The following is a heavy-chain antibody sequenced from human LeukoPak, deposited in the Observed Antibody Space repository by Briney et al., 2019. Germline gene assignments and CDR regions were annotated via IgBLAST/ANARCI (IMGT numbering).Heavy chain of an antibody. D-gene: IGHD2-2*01. J-gene: IGHJ5*02. CDR2: ISPSDDST. V-gene: IGHV1-46*02. Sequence: ASVKVSCKASGYTFNSSYMHWVRQAPGQGLEWMGIISPSDDSTRYAQKFQGRVTMTKDTSTNTVYMHLSSLSSDDTAVYYCARDPIVVVPAAINYNWFDPWGQGTLVTVSS. CDR3: ARDPIVVVPAAINYNWFDP. CDR1: GYTFNSSY.